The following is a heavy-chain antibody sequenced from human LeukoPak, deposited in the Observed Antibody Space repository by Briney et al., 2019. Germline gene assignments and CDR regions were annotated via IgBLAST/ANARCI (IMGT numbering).Heavy chain of an antibody. Sequence: GRSLRLSCAASGFTFSSYAMHWVRQAPGKGLEWLSFISGSGTTIYYADSVKGRFTISRDNAKNTLYLQMNSLRAEDTAVYYCARRAGAYSHPYDYWGQGTLVTVSS. J-gene: IGHJ4*02. CDR3: ARRAGAYSHPYDY. CDR2: ISGSGTTI. V-gene: IGHV3-48*01. CDR1: GFTFSSYA. D-gene: IGHD4/OR15-4a*01.